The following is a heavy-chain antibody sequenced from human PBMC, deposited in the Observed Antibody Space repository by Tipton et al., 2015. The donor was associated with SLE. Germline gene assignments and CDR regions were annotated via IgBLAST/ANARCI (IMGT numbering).Heavy chain of an antibody. D-gene: IGHD6-19*01. Sequence: TLSLTCTVSGGSISSYYWSWIRQPPGKGLEWIGYIYYSGSTNYNPSLKSRVTISVDTSKNQFSLKLSSVTAADTAVYYCARGEAGDYWGQGTLVPVSS. CDR3: ARGEAGDY. CDR1: GGSISSYY. V-gene: IGHV4-59*01. J-gene: IGHJ4*02. CDR2: IYYSGST.